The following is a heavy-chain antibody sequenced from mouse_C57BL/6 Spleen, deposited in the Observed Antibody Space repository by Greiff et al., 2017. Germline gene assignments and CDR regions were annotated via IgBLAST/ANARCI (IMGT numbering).Heavy chain of an antibody. Sequence: VQLQQPGAELVRPGTSVKLSCKASGYTFTNYWMHWVKQRPGQGLEWIGVIDPSDSYTNYNQKFKGKATLTVDPSSSTAYMQLSSLTSEDSAVYYCARDGNWFAYWGQGTLVTVSA. CDR3: ARDGNWFAY. D-gene: IGHD2-1*01. V-gene: IGHV1-59*01. CDR1: GYTFTNYW. J-gene: IGHJ3*01. CDR2: IDPSDSYT.